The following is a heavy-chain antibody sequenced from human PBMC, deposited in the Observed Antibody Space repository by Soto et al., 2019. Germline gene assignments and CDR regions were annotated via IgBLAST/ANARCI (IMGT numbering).Heavy chain of an antibody. V-gene: IGHV2-5*02. CDR3: AHMPYYDSSGYPFGY. J-gene: IGHJ4*02. Sequence: QITLKESGPTLVKPTQTLTLTCTFSGFSLSTSGVGVGWIRQPPGKALEWLALIYWDDDTRYSPSLKSRLTITKDTSKTQVVLTMTNMDPVDTATYYCAHMPYYDSSGYPFGYWGQGTLVTVAA. CDR1: GFSLSTSGVG. D-gene: IGHD3-22*01. CDR2: IYWDDDT.